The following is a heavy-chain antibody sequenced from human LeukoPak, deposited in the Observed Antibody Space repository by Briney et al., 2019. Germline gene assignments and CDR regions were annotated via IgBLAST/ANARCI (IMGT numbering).Heavy chain of an antibody. V-gene: IGHV3-7*02. CDR2: INQDGREK. D-gene: IGHD3-9*01. CDR1: GCTFSSYW. J-gene: IGHJ4*02. Sequence: GGSLRLSCAAAGCTFSSYWVKWGRQAGGRGLEWGANINQDGREKYYVDSVKGGFTISRDNAKNSLYLKINSLRAEDTAVYSCASVNYDILTGYLSYFDYWGQGTLVTVSS. CDR3: ASVNYDILTGYLSYFDY.